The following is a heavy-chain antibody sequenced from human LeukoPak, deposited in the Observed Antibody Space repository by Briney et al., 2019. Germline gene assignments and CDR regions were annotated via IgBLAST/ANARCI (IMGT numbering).Heavy chain of an antibody. CDR3: TRYSYNSGPNDY. V-gene: IGHV3-9*01. Sequence: PGRSLRLSCAASGFTFDDYAMHWVRQAPGKGLEWVSGISWNSGSIGYADSVKGRFTISRDNTKTSLYLQMNSLRAEDTAVYYCTRYSYNSGPNDYWGQGILVTVSS. J-gene: IGHJ4*02. CDR2: ISWNSGSI. CDR1: GFTFDDYA. D-gene: IGHD3-10*01.